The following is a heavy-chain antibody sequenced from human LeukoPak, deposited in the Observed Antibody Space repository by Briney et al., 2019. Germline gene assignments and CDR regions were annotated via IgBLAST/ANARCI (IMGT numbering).Heavy chain of an antibody. D-gene: IGHD2-2*01. CDR3: ARRQGCSSTSCPPDY. V-gene: IGHV5-51*01. J-gene: IGHJ4*02. CDR2: ISPGDSVT. CDR1: GYSFSNYW. Sequence: GESPKISCKGSGYSFSNYWIGWVRQMPGKGLEWMGIISPGDSVTRYSPSFQGQVTISADKSISTAYLQWSSLKASDTAMYYCARRQGCSSTSCPPDYWGQGTLVTVSP.